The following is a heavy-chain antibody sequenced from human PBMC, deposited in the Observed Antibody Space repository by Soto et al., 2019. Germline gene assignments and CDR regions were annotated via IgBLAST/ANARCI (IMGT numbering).Heavy chain of an antibody. CDR2: ISYDGSNK. J-gene: IGHJ6*02. D-gene: IGHD1-1*01. V-gene: IGHV3-30-3*01. CDR1: GFTFSSYA. Sequence: QVQLVESGGGVVQPGRSLRLSCAASGFTFSSYAMHWVRRAPGKGLEWVAVISYDGSNKYYADSVKGRFTISRDNSKNTLYLQMNNLRAEDTAVYYCARDRLRYNWNDFPYYYYGMDVWGQGTTVTVSS. CDR3: ARDRLRYNWNDFPYYYYGMDV.